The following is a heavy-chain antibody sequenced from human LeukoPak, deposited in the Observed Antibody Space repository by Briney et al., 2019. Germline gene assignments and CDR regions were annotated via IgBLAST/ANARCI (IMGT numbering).Heavy chain of an antibody. Sequence: PGGSLRLSCAASGFTFSSYAMSWVRQAPGKGLEWVSAISGSGGSTYYADSVKGRFTISRDNSKNTLYLQVNSLRAEDTAVYYCAKDGTIGYCSSTSCYGDAFDIWGQGTMVTVSS. J-gene: IGHJ3*02. D-gene: IGHD2-2*03. V-gene: IGHV3-23*01. CDR1: GFTFSSYA. CDR3: AKDGTIGYCSSTSCYGDAFDI. CDR2: ISGSGGST.